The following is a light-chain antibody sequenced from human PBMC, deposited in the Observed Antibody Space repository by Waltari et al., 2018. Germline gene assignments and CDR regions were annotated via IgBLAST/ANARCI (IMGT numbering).Light chain of an antibody. J-gene: IGLJ2*01. V-gene: IGLV2-8*01. CDR1: STDLTTYTY. Sequence: QSALTQLPSASGSPGQSVTLPCSGPSTDLTTYTYVPWYQHHPGRAPKLLIYEVSKRPSGVPDRFSGSKSGNTASLTVSGLQTEDEAVYYCSSYAGRDNLLFGGGTKLTVL. CDR3: SSYAGRDNLL. CDR2: EVS.